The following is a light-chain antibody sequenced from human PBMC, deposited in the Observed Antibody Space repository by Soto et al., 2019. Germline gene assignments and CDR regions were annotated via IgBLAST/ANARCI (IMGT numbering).Light chain of an antibody. J-gene: IGKJ1*01. CDR2: GAS. V-gene: IGKV3-15*01. Sequence: EIVMTQSPATLSVSPGERTTLSCRASQSVSSNLAWYQQKPGQAPRLLIYGASTRATGIPARFSGSGSGTKFTLTISSPQSEDFAVYYCQQYNNWPRTFGQGTKV. CDR3: QQYNNWPRT. CDR1: QSVSSN.